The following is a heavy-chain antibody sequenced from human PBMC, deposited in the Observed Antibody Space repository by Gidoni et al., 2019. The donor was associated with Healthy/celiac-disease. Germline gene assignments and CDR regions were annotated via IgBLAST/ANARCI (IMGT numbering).Heavy chain of an antibody. CDR2: ISSSSSYT. CDR1: GFTFSDYY. V-gene: IGHV3-11*06. J-gene: IGHJ2*01. Sequence: QVQLVESGGGLVNPGGSLRLSCAASGFTFSDYYMSWIRQAPGKGLEWVSDISSSSSYTNYADSVKGRFTISRDNAKNSLYLQMNSLRAEDTAVYYCARVRYCSGGSCYWYFDLWGRGTLVTVSS. CDR3: ARVRYCSGGSCYWYFDL. D-gene: IGHD2-15*01.